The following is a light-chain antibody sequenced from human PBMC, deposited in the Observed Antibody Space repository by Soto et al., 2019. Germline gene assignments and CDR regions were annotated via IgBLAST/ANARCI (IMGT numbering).Light chain of an antibody. CDR2: DVS. J-gene: IGLJ2*01. Sequence: QYVLTQPRSVSGSPGQSVTISCTGTSSDVGGYNYVSWYQQHPGKAPKLMIYDVSKRPSGVPDRFSGSKSGNTASLTISGLQAEDEADYYCCSYAGSYTFDVVFGGGTKLTVL. CDR1: SSDVGGYNY. CDR3: CSYAGSYTFDVV. V-gene: IGLV2-11*01.